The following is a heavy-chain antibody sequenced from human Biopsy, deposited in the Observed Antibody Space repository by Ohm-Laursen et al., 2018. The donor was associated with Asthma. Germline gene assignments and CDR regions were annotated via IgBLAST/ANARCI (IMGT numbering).Heavy chain of an antibody. CDR1: GFVFDDYA. V-gene: IGHV3-9*01. CDR3: AKASSSGWSAPLDY. CDR2: IIWNGAGV. Sequence: SLRLSCAASGFVFDDYALHWVRQTPGKGLEWVSSIIWNGAGVDYADAVKGRFTISRDNARNSLYLQMNTLKTEDTAIYFCAKASSSGWSAPLDYWGQGMLVTVSS. J-gene: IGHJ4*02. D-gene: IGHD6-19*01.